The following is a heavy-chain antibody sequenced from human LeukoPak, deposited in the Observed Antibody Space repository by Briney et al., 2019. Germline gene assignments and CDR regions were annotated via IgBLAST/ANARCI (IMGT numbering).Heavy chain of an antibody. CDR1: GGSFGGYY. Sequence: PSETLSLTCAVYGGSFGGYYWSWIRQPPGKGLEWIGEINHSGSTNYNPSLKSRVTISVDTSKNQFSLKLSSVTAADTAVYYCARAMTTVTTRWGQADYWGQGTLVTVSS. CDR3: ARAMTTVTTRWGQADY. J-gene: IGHJ4*02. V-gene: IGHV4-34*01. D-gene: IGHD4-17*01. CDR2: INHSGST.